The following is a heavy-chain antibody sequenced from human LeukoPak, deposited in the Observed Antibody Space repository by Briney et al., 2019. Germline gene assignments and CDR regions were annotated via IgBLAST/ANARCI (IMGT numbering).Heavy chain of an antibody. CDR2: INHSGST. V-gene: IGHV4-34*01. D-gene: IGHD6-13*01. J-gene: IGHJ5*02. Sequence: SETLSLTCAVYGGSFSGYYWSWIRQPPGKGLEWIGEINHSGSTNYNPSLKSRVTISVDTSKNQFSLKLSSVTAADTAVYYCARGSKGSSWHTWFDPWGQGTLVTVSS. CDR3: ARGSKGSSWHTWFDP. CDR1: GGSFSGYY.